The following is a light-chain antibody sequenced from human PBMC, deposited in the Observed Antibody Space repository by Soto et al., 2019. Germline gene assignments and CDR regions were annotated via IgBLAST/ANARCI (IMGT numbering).Light chain of an antibody. Sequence: QSALTQPASVSGSPGQSITISCTGTSCDVGGYNYVSWYQQHPGKAPKLMIYEVSNRPSGVSNRFSGSKSGNTASLTISGLHAEDEDDYYCSSSTSSSTVFGTGTKLTVL. CDR3: SSSTSSSTV. CDR1: SCDVGGYNY. J-gene: IGLJ1*01. CDR2: EVS. V-gene: IGLV2-14*01.